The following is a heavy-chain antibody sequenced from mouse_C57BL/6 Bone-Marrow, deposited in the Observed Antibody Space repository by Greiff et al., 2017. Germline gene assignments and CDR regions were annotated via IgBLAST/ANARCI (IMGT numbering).Heavy chain of an antibody. D-gene: IGHD1-1*01. V-gene: IGHV5-9*01. CDR1: GFTFSSYT. J-gene: IGHJ1*03. CDR3: SRRVTTVLATKYFDA. CDR2: ISGGGGNT. Sequence: EVMLVESGGGLVKPGGSLQLSCAASGFTFSSYTMSWVRQTPEKRLQWVAAISGGGGNTYYPDSVKGRFTISRDNDKNILYLQMSSLRSEDTALYYCSRRVTTVLATKYFDARGTAATVTAST.